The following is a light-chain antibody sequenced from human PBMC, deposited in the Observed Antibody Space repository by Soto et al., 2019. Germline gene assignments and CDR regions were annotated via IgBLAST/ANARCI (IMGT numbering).Light chain of an antibody. CDR1: NSNIGAGYD. V-gene: IGLV1-40*01. Sequence: QSVLTQPPSVSGAPGQGVTISCTGSNSNIGAGYDVHWYQQLPGTAPKLLMYAYSNGPSGVPDRISGSSSATSASLAITGLQAEDEADYYCQSYDNILRAWVFGGGTKLTVL. J-gene: IGLJ3*02. CDR3: QSYDNILRAWV. CDR2: AYS.